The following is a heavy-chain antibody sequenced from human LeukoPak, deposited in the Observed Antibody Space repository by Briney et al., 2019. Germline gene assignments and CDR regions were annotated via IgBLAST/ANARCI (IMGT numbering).Heavy chain of an antibody. CDR1: GFTFSSYS. CDR3: ARASRSGSPPQ. CDR2: IRSSSNAV. D-gene: IGHD2-15*01. J-gene: IGHJ4*02. V-gene: IGHV3-48*01. Sequence: VGSLRLSCAASGFTFSSYSLSWVRQAPGKGLEWVSYIRSSSNAVYCADSVKGRFTISRDDVKNSLYLQMNSLRAEDTAVYYCARASRSGSPPQWGQGTLVTVSS.